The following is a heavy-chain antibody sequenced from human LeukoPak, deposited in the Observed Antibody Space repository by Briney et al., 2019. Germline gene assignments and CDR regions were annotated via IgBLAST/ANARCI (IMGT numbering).Heavy chain of an antibody. CDR1: GGSFSGYY. V-gene: IGHV4-34*01. CDR3: ARDLWVSSGDHYYYYGMDV. Sequence: PSETLSLTCAVYGGSFSGYYWSWIRQPPGKGLEWIGEINHSGSTNYNPSLKSRVTISVGTSKNQFSLKLSSVTAADTAVYYCARDLWVSSGDHYYYYGMDVWGQGTTVTVSS. D-gene: IGHD4-17*01. CDR2: INHSGST. J-gene: IGHJ6*02.